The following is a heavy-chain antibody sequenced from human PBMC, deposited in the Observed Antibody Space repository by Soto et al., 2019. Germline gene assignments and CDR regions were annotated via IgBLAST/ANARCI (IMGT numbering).Heavy chain of an antibody. J-gene: IGHJ6*02. CDR3: ARDTSGEHERYYYSGMDV. CDR1: GYRFTSYV. V-gene: IGHV1-3*01. CDR2: INAGNGNT. D-gene: IGHD4-17*01. Sequence: GASVKVSCKASGYRFTSYVVHWVXQTPGQRLEWMGWINAGNGNTKYSQKFQGRVTITRDTSASTAYMELSSLSSEDTAVYYCARDTSGEHERYYYSGMDVWGQGTTVPVSS.